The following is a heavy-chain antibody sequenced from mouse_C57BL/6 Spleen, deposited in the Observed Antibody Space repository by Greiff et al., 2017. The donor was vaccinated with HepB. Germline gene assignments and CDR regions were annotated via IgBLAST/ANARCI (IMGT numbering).Heavy chain of an antibody. CDR1: GYSITSGYY. D-gene: IGHD1-1*01. CDR2: ISYDGSN. V-gene: IGHV3-6*01. Sequence: EVQLQQSGPGLVKSSQSLSLTCSVTGYSITSGYYWNWIRQFPGNKLEWMGYISYDGSNNYNPSLKNRISITRDTSKNQFFLKLNSVTTEDTATYYCAREEDYYGSSPPFAYWGQGTLFTVSA. J-gene: IGHJ3*01. CDR3: AREEDYYGSSPPFAY.